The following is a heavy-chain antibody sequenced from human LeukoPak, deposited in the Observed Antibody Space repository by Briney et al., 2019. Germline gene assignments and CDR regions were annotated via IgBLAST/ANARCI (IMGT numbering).Heavy chain of an antibody. Sequence: PGGSLRLSCAASGFTFSSYSMNWVRQAPGKGLEWVSSISSSSSYIYYADSVKGRFTISRDNAKNSLYLQMNSLRAEDTAVYYCARVSRTHQPRYFDYWGQGTLVTVSS. CDR3: ARVSRTHQPRYFDY. CDR1: GFTFSSYS. D-gene: IGHD2-2*01. CDR2: ISSSSSYI. V-gene: IGHV3-21*01. J-gene: IGHJ4*02.